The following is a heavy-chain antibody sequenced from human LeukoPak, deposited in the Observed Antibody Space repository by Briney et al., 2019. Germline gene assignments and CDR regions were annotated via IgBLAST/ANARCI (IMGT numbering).Heavy chain of an antibody. V-gene: IGHV1-24*01. CDR1: GYTLTELS. CDR3: ATEIGSGFYGGYFHH. J-gene: IGHJ1*01. Sequence: ASVKVSCKVSGYTLTELSIHWVRQAPGKGLEWMGGFDPEDGEIIYAQKFQGRVTMTEDTSTDTAYMELSSLRSEDTAVYYCATEIGSGFYGGYFHHWGQGTRVTVSS. CDR2: FDPEDGEI. D-gene: IGHD4-23*01.